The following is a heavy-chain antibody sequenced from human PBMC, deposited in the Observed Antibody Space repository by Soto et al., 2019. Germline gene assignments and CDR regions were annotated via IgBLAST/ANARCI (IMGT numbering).Heavy chain of an antibody. CDR1: GYTFTSYA. CDR3: ARGTGSGMDV. Sequence: ASVKVSCKASGYTFTSYAMHWVRQAPGQRLEWMGWINAGNGNTKYSQKFQGRVTITRDTSASTAYMEVSSLRSEDTAVYYCARGTGSGMDVWSQGTTVTVSS. J-gene: IGHJ6*02. V-gene: IGHV1-3*01. D-gene: IGHD3-3*01. CDR2: INAGNGNT.